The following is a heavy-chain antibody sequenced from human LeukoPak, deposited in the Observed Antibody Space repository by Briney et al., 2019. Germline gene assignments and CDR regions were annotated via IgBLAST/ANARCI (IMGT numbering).Heavy chain of an antibody. CDR1: GGTFSSYA. CDR2: IIPIFGTA. V-gene: IGHV1-69*13. CDR3: AREGVGSPRYIVGATGFDY. D-gene: IGHD1-26*01. Sequence: SVKVSCKASGGTFSSYAISWVRQAPGQGLEWMGGIIPIFGTANHAQKFQGRVTITADEATSTAYMELSSLRSEDTAVYYCAREGVGSPRYIVGATGFDYWGQGTLVTVSS. J-gene: IGHJ4*02.